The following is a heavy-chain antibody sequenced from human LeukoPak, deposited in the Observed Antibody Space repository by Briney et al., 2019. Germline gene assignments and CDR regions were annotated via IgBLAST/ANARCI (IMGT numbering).Heavy chain of an antibody. D-gene: IGHD1-26*01. J-gene: IGHJ5*02. CDR2: IYYRGNT. V-gene: IGHV4-61*01. CDR1: GGSISSSSYY. Sequence: SETLSLTCPVSGGSISSSSYYWSWIRQPTGKGLEWIWEIYYRGNTKYYPSLQSRVTISVDTSNNQFSLRLNSLSTADTAVYYCARSSEGYFGPWGQGTLVTVSS. CDR3: ARSSEGYFGP.